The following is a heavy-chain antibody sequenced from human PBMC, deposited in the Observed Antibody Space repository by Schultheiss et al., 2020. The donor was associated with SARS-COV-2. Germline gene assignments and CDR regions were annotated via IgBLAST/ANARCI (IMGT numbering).Heavy chain of an antibody. D-gene: IGHD3-22*01. CDR1: GGSISKGGYY. Sequence: SETLSLTCTVSGGSISKGGYYWNWIRQHPGKGLEWIGHIYHSGSTYYNPSLKSRVTISVDTSKNQFSLKLSSVTAADTAVYYCARRQYYDSSGYFDYYYGMDVWGQGTTVTVSS. CDR3: ARRQYYDSSGYFDYYYGMDV. CDR2: IYHSGST. V-gene: IGHV4-61*08. J-gene: IGHJ6*02.